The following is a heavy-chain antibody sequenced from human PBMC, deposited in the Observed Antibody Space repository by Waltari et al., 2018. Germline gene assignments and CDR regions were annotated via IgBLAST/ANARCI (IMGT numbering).Heavy chain of an antibody. CDR1: GDSRISTDC. CDR2: VRGDGKT. D-gene: IGHD2-15*01. V-gene: IGHV4-4*02. CDR3: ARDRGRALHLDS. Sequence: QLQLQESGPGLVKPSGTLSLTCAVSGDSRISTDCWRWVRQPPGKGLEWVGQVRGDGKTTNSLSFAARVTSSLDTYNKQFSLKMTSAAAADTAVYYCARDRGRALHLDSWGPGTRVTVSP. J-gene: IGHJ4*02.